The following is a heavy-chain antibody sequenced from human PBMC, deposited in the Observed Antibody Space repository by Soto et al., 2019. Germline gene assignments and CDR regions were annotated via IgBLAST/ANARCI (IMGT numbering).Heavy chain of an antibody. CDR2: IYYSGTT. CDR1: GCSITRYY. V-gene: IGHV4-59*01. Sequence: PSETLSLTCPVSGCSITRYYWTWIRQPPGKGLEWIGNIYYSGTTNYNPSLKSRVSISVDTSKNQFSLTLRSVTAADTAVYYCAAEGSYDILTGFYTPRSFDTWGQGTMVTVSS. CDR3: AAEGSYDILTGFYTPRSFDT. J-gene: IGHJ3*02. D-gene: IGHD3-9*01.